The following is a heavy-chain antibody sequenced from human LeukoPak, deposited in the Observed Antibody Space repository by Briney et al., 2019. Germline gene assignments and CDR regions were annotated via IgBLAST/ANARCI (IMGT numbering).Heavy chain of an antibody. V-gene: IGHV3-21*01. Sequence: GGSLRLSCAASGFTFSSYSMNWVRQAPGKGLEWVSSISSSSSYIYYADSVKGRFTISRDNAKNSLYLQMNSLRAEDTAVYYCGKRELWHGSGEDAWGQGTTVTVSS. D-gene: IGHD3-10*01. CDR1: GFTFSSYS. J-gene: IGHJ6*02. CDR3: GKRELWHGSGEDA. CDR2: ISSSSSYI.